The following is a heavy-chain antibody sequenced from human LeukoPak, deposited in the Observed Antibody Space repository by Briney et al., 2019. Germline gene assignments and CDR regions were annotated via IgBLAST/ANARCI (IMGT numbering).Heavy chain of an antibody. CDR3: ARVLEGSSGQHWYFDL. Sequence: SETLSLTCTVSGGTLSRNYWSWIRQPPGKGLEWIGEINHSGSTNYNPSLKSRVTISVDTSKNQFSLRLSSVTAADTAVYYCARVLEGSSGQHWYFDLWGRGTLVTVSS. V-gene: IGHV4-34*01. D-gene: IGHD6-19*01. J-gene: IGHJ2*01. CDR1: GGTLSRNY. CDR2: INHSGST.